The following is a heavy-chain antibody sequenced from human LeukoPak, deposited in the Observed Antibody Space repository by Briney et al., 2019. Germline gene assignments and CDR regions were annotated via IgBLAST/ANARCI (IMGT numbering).Heavy chain of an antibody. D-gene: IGHD2-2*01. CDR2: IIPIFGTA. Sequence: ASVKVSCKASGGTFSSYAISWVRQAPGQGLEWMGGIIPIFGTANYAQKFQGRVTITADESTSTAYMELSSLRSEDMAVYYCARSGVPAAMRGSAFDIWGQGTMVTVSS. CDR1: GGTFSSYA. CDR3: ARSGVPAAMRGSAFDI. V-gene: IGHV1-69*13. J-gene: IGHJ3*02.